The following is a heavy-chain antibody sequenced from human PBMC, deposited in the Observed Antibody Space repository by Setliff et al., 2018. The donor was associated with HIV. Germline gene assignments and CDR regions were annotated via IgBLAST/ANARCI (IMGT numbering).Heavy chain of an antibody. V-gene: IGHV3-48*03. D-gene: IGHD4-17*01. CDR2: ISSSGSTI. CDR3: ARSPYGDYGLDY. J-gene: IGHJ4*02. Sequence: GGSLRLSCAASGFTFSSYEMNWVRQAPGKGLEWVSYISSSGSTIYYADSVKGRFTISRDNAKNSLYLQMNSLRAEDTALYYCARSPYGDYGLDYWGQGTLVTVSS. CDR1: GFTFSSYE.